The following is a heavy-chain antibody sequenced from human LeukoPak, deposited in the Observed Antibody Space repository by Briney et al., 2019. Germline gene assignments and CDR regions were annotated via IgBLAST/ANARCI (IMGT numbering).Heavy chain of an antibody. V-gene: IGHV3-23*01. D-gene: IGHD3-22*01. J-gene: IGHJ3*02. CDR3: ARDKRTDSSGYYSDAFDI. CDR1: GFTFSSYA. Sequence: GGSLRLSCAASGFTFSSYAMSWVRRAPGKGLEWVSAISGSGGSTYYADSVKGRFTISRDNSKNTLYLQMNSLRAEDTAVYYCARDKRTDSSGYYSDAFDIWGQGTMVTVSS. CDR2: ISGSGGST.